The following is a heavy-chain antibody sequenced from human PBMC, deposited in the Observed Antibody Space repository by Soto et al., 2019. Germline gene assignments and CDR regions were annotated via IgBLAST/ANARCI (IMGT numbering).Heavy chain of an antibody. Sequence: SSETLSLTCTVSGGSISSNYWTWIRQPPGKGLERIGYVYNSGSTNYNPSLKSRVTISEDTSKSQFSLKVNSMTAADTAVYYCARYRREAVAGYTLDNWGQGILVTVSS. V-gene: IGHV4-59*01. J-gene: IGHJ4*02. CDR1: GGSISSNY. CDR2: VYNSGST. D-gene: IGHD2-15*01. CDR3: ARYRREAVAGYTLDN.